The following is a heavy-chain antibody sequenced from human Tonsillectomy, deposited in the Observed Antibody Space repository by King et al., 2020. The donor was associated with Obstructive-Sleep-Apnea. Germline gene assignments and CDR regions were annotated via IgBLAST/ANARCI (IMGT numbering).Heavy chain of an antibody. CDR1: GGSISSSSYY. Sequence: QLQLQESGPGLVKPSETLSLTCTVSGGSISSSSYYWGWIRLPPGKGLEWIGYIYYSGSTYYNPSLKSRVTISVDMSKNQFSLKLSSVTAADTAVYYCARSTLRTVNNPFDYWGQGTLVTVSS. CDR3: ARSTLRTVNNPFDY. D-gene: IGHD4-17*01. V-gene: IGHV4-39*07. J-gene: IGHJ4*02. CDR2: IYYSGST.